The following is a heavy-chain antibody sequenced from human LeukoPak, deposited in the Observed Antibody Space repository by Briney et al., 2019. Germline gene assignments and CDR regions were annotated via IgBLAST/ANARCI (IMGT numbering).Heavy chain of an antibody. D-gene: IGHD2-21*02. CDR1: GGSISSGGYY. V-gene: IGHV4-31*03. CDR3: AREVGAGRPLTPKLNYYYYGMDV. CDR2: IYYSGST. Sequence: PSETLSLTCTVSGGSISSGGYYWSWIRQHPGKGLEWIGYIYYSGSTYYNPSLKSRVTISVDTSKNQFSLKLSSVTAADTAVYYCAREVGAGRPLTPKLNYYYYGMDVWGQGTTVTVSS. J-gene: IGHJ6*02.